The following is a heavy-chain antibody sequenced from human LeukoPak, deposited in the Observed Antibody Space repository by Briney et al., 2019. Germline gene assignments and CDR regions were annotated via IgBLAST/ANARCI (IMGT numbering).Heavy chain of an antibody. CDR3: VSDSSGYSPYYFDY. V-gene: IGHV1-69*13. CDR2: IIPIFGTA. Sequence: SVKVSCKASGGTFSSYAISWVRQAPGQGLEWMGGIIPIFGTANYAQKFQGRVTITADESTSTAYMELSSLRSEDTAVYYCVSDSSGYSPYYFDYWGQGTLVTVSS. J-gene: IGHJ4*02. D-gene: IGHD3-22*01. CDR1: GGTFSSYA.